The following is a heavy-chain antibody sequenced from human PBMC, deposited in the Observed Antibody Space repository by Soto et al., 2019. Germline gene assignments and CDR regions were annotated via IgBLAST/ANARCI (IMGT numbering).Heavy chain of an antibody. J-gene: IGHJ4*02. V-gene: IGHV3-15*01. D-gene: IGHD3-3*01. CDR1: GFTFSNAW. Sequence: EVQLVESGGGLVKPGGSLRLSCAASGFTFSNAWMSWVRQAPGKGLEWVGRIKSKTDGGTTDYAAPVKGRFTISRDYSKHPLDLQMISLNTEDTAVYYCTTVTMLHFPRDYWGQGTLVTVSS. CDR2: IKSKTDGGTT. CDR3: TTVTMLHFPRDY.